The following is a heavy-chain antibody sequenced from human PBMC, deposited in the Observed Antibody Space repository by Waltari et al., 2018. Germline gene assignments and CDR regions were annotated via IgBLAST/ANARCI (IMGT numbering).Heavy chain of an antibody. CDR2: ISGRGGST. Sequence: EVQLLESGGGLVQPGGSLRLSCAASGLNVSSYAMSWVRQAPGTGPAWVAAISGRGGSTYYADSVKCRFTISRDNSKNTLYLQMNSLRAEDTAVYYCAKDSGLLEWLFHTSHYYYYGMDVWGQGTTVTVSS. CDR1: GLNVSSYA. J-gene: IGHJ6*02. CDR3: AKDSGLLEWLFHTSHYYYYGMDV. D-gene: IGHD3-3*01. V-gene: IGHV3-23*01.